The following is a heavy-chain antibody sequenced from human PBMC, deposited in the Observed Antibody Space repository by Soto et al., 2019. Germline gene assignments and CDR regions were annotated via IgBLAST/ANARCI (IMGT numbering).Heavy chain of an antibody. V-gene: IGHV4-31*03. J-gene: IGHJ5*02. CDR1: GGSISSDANF. CDR3: ARGSFSSSSSWFDP. D-gene: IGHD6-6*01. CDR2: ISYTGRT. Sequence: LSLTCTVSGGSISSDANFWSWIRQLPGRGLEWIGYISYTGRTYYTPSLNSRLTISLDTSKNLFSLRLSAVTAADTAVYFCARGSFSSSSSWFDPWGQGTLVTVSS.